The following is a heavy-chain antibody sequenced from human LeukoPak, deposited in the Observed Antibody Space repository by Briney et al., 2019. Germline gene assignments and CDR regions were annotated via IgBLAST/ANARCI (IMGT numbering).Heavy chain of an antibody. CDR3: ATDVGEVFYDR. V-gene: IGHV3-23*01. CDR2: IDHSGRNT. CDR1: GFTFTDYA. D-gene: IGHD2/OR15-2a*01. J-gene: IGHJ5*02. Sequence: SEGSLRLSCAASGFTFTDYAWAWVRQPPGRGLEWVATIDHSGRNTHYVDAVTGRFTISRDDSRSTLFLHMRYLRADDTAVYYCATDVGEVFYDRWGQGTLVTVSS.